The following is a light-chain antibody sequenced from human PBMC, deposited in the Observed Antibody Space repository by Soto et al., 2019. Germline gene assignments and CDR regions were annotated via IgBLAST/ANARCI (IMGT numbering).Light chain of an antibody. V-gene: IGLV2-14*01. CDR2: EVS. CDR1: SSDIGRYNY. J-gene: IGLJ3*02. Sequence: QSALTQPASVSGSPGQSITISCTGTSSDIGRYNYVSWYQQYPGKVPKLMIYEVSNRPSGVSNRFSGSKSGNTASLTISGLQAEDEADYYCCSYTSSSTVVFGGGTKVTVL. CDR3: CSYTSSSTVV.